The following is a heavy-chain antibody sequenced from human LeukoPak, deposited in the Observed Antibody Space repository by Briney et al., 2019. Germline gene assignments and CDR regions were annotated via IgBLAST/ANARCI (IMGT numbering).Heavy chain of an antibody. J-gene: IGHJ4*02. V-gene: IGHV1-3*01. CDR3: ASGTNVYYFDY. CDR1: GYTFTSYA. CDR2: LSAGNGNT. Sequence: ASVKVSCKASGYTFTSYAIHWVRQAPGQRLGWMGWLSAGNGNTKYSQKFQGRVTITRDTSASTAYMELSSLRSEDTAVYYCASGTNVYYFDYWGQGTLVTVSS. D-gene: IGHD1/OR15-1a*01.